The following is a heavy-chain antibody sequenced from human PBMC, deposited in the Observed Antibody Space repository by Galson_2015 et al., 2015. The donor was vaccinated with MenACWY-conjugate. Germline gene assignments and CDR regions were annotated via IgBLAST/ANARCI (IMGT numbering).Heavy chain of an antibody. CDR1: GFTFSSYA. CDR2: VSYDGSNK. J-gene: IGHJ6*02. CDR3: ARGSDSSGWHADYYYYYGMDV. D-gene: IGHD6-19*01. V-gene: IGHV3-30*04. Sequence: SLRLSCAASGFTFSSYAMHWVRQAPGKGLEWVAVVSYDGSNKYYADSVKGRFTISRDNSKNTLYLQMNSLRAEDTAVYYCARGSDSSGWHADYYYYYGMDVWGQGTTVTVSS.